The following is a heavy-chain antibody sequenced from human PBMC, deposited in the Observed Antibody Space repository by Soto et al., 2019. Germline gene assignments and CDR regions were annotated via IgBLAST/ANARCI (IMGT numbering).Heavy chain of an antibody. CDR3: VKTGTLDY. Sequence: GGSLRLSCAASGFTFSSYGMHWVRQAPGKGLEWVAVISYDGSNKYYADSVKGRFTISRDNSKNTLYLQMNSLRAEDTAVYYCVKTGTLDYWGQGTLVTVSS. J-gene: IGHJ4*02. D-gene: IGHD1-1*01. CDR2: ISYDGSNK. CDR1: GFTFSSYG. V-gene: IGHV3-30*18.